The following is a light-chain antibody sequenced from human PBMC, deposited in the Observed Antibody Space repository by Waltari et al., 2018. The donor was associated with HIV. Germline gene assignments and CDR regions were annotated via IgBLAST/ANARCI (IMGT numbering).Light chain of an antibody. J-gene: IGLJ2*01. CDR1: SSDVGGYNY. V-gene: IGLV2-8*01. CDR3: SSYAGSNKLV. CDR2: EVT. Sequence: QSALTQPPSASGSPGQSVPISCTGTSSDVGGYNYVSWYQQHPGNAPKLIIYEVTERPSGVPDRFSGSKSGNTASLTVSGLQAEDEADYYCSSYAGSNKLVFGGGTKLTVL.